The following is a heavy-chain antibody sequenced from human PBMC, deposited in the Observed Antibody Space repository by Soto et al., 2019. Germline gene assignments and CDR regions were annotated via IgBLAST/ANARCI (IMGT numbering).Heavy chain of an antibody. J-gene: IGHJ6*02. D-gene: IGHD1-26*01. CDR2: INAGNGNT. CDR1: GYTFTTYA. V-gene: IGHV1-3*01. Sequence: QVPLVQSGAEVKKPGASVKVSCKASGYTFTTYAIHWSRQAPGQRLEWMGWINAGNGNTKFSQKFQGRVTITMDTSASTAYMELSRLRSEDTAVYYCAREAPYLGSGIYGDGMDVWGQGTTVTVSS. CDR3: AREAPYLGSGIYGDGMDV.